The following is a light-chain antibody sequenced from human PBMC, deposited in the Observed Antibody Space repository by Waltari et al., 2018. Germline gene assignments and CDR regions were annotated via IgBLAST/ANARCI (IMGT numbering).Light chain of an antibody. CDR3: QQYGSSPT. CDR2: GAS. V-gene: IGKV3-20*01. J-gene: IGKJ2*01. CDR1: QSVSSSY. Sequence: EIVLKQSPGTLSLSPGERAPLSCRASQSVSSSYLAWYQQKPGQAPRLLIYGASSRATGIPDRFSGSGSGTDFTLTISRLEPEDFAVYYCQQYGSSPTFGQGTKLEIK.